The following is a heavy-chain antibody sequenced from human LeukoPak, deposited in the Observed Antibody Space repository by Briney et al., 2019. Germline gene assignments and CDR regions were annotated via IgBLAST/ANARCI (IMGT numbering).Heavy chain of an antibody. D-gene: IGHD1-14*01. CDR2: IGKTSRDM. Sequence: GGSLRLSCASSGFSFSTSTMNWVRQAPGKGLEWISSIGKTSRDMYYADSVRGRFTIPRDNAKNSLFLLMNSLGVEDTSVYYCVRGDNRDYWGQGTMVTVSS. CDR3: VRGDNRDY. CDR1: GFSFSTST. V-gene: IGHV3-21*01. J-gene: IGHJ4*02.